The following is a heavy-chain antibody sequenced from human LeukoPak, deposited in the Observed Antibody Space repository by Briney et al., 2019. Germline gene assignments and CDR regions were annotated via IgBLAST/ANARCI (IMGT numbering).Heavy chain of an antibody. J-gene: IGHJ4*02. CDR3: ARSVSNYGSDYFDY. CDR1: GGSISSYY. V-gene: IGHV4-59*01. CDR2: IYYSGST. D-gene: IGHD4-17*01. Sequence: PSETLSLTCTVSGGSISSYYWSWIRQPPGKGLEWIGYIYYSGSTNYNPSLKSRVTISVDTSKNQFSLKLSSVTAADTAVYYCARSVSNYGSDYFDYWGQGTLVTVSS.